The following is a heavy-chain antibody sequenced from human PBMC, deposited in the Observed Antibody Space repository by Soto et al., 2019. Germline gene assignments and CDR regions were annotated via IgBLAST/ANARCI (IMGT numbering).Heavy chain of an antibody. V-gene: IGHV4-59*08. CDR2: VYSTGGT. Sequence: QVQLQQSGPGLVKPSETLSLTCTVSSGPSSSHNWGWIRQPPGRGLEWIGYVYSTGGTSYNPSLKSRVTISADTSTNHISLTLSSVTAADTAVYYCVRQGIGTQPGLVDVWGQGTTVTVSS. J-gene: IGHJ6*02. D-gene: IGHD3-10*01. CDR1: SGPSSSHN. CDR3: VRQGIGTQPGLVDV.